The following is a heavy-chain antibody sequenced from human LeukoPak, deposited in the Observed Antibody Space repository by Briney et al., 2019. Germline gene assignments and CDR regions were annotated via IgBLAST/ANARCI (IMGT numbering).Heavy chain of an antibody. J-gene: IGHJ4*02. CDR2: IYYTGST. Sequence: SETLSLTCTISGGSISSISYYWGWIRQPPGKGLEWIGSIYYTGSTYYNPSLKSRVTVSVDTSKNQFSLNLRSVTAADTAVYYCARKYYFDYWGQGTLVTVSS. V-gene: IGHV4-39*01. CDR3: ARKYYFDY. CDR1: GGSISSISYY.